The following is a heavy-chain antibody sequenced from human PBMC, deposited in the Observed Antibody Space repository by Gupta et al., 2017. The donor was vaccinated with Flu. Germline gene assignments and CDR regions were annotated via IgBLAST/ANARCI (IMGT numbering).Heavy chain of an antibody. CDR2: IYDSGST. Sequence: LQVQESGPGLAEPSGPPSLTWTAAGGSITRNLSSSGLLRLPPGKGLEWIGTIYDSGSTDYNPSLKSRVAMSVDTSKNQFSLKMSSVTASDTAVYYCARQERMTTVTTAVGAFDNWGQGTLVTVSS. V-gene: IGHV4-39*01. CDR1: GGSITRNLSS. CDR3: ARQERMTTVTTAVGAFDN. D-gene: IGHD4-17*01. J-gene: IGHJ5*02.